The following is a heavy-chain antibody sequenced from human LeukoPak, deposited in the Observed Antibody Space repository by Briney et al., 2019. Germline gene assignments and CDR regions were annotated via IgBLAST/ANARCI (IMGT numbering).Heavy chain of an antibody. Sequence: PGRSLRLSCAASGFTFSSYAMSWVRQAPGKGLEWVSAISGSGGSTYYADSVKGRFTISRDNSKNTLYLQMNSLRAEDTAVYYCANYYDSSGYYLGYFDYWGQGTLVTVSS. V-gene: IGHV3-23*01. CDR3: ANYYDSSGYYLGYFDY. CDR2: ISGSGGST. D-gene: IGHD3-22*01. J-gene: IGHJ4*02. CDR1: GFTFSSYA.